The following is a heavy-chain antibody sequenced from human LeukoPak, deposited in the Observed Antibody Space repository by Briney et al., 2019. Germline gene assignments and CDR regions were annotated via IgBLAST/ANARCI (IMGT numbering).Heavy chain of an antibody. CDR1: GFTFTNYW. CDR2: ISGSGGST. J-gene: IGHJ3*02. CDR3: AKSRVGARGAFDI. D-gene: IGHD1-26*01. V-gene: IGHV3-23*01. Sequence: GGSLRLSCATSGFTFTNYWMTWVRQAPGKGLEWVSAISGSGGSTYYADSVKGRFTISRDNSKNTLYLQMNSLRAEDTAVYYCAKSRVGARGAFDIWGQGTMVTVSS.